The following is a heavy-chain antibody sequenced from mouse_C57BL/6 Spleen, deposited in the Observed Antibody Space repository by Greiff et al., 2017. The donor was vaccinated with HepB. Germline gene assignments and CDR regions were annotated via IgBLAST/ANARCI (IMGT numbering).Heavy chain of an antibody. Sequence: LEESGAELARPGASVKLSCKASGYTFTSYGISWVKQRTGQGLEWIGEIYPRSGNTYYNEKFKGKATLTADKSSSTAYMELRSLTSEDSAVYFCARTLITTVVEGYAMDYWGQGTSVTVSS. D-gene: IGHD1-1*01. J-gene: IGHJ4*01. CDR1: GYTFTSYG. CDR3: ARTLITTVVEGYAMDY. CDR2: IYPRSGNT. V-gene: IGHV1-81*01.